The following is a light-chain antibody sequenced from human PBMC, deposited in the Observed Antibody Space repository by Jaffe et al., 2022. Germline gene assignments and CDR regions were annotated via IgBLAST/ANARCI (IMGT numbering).Light chain of an antibody. J-gene: IGLJ2*01. Sequence: SYVLTQPPSVSVAPGKTARITCGGNNIGSKSVHWYQQKPGQAPVLVIFYDNDRPSGIPDRFSGSNSGNTATLTISRVEAGDEADYYCQVWDSRTDHLVFGGGTKLTVL. CDR3: QVWDSRTDHLV. CDR1: NIGSKS. V-gene: IGLV3-21*04. CDR2: YDN.